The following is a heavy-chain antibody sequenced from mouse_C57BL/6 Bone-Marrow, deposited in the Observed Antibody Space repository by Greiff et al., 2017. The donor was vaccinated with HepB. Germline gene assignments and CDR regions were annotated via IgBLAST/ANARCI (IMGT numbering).Heavy chain of an antibody. CDR3: ARRLWMGEDYAMDY. J-gene: IGHJ4*01. D-gene: IGHD1-1*02. V-gene: IGHV1-49*01. Sequence: LKHSGAELVRPGSSVKLSCKDSYFAFMASAMHWVTQRPGHGLEWIGSFTMYSDATEYSENFKGKATLTANTSSSTAYMERSSLTSEDSAVYYCARRLWMGEDYAMDYWGQGTSVTVSS. CDR2: FTMYSDAT. CDR1: YFAFMASA.